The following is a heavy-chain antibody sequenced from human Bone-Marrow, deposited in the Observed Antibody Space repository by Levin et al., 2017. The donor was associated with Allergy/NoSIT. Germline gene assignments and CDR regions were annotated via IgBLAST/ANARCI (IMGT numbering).Heavy chain of an antibody. D-gene: IGHD2-15*01. J-gene: IGHJ6*02. CDR3: AGGGDVVAMVAASLPYYAMDV. CDR1: GGIFSRTV. V-gene: IGHV1-69*13. CDR2: IIPTFGRA. Sequence: SVKVSCKTSGGIFSRTVLNWVRQAPGQGLEWMGGIIPTFGRANYAQNFQDRLTITADESTRTAYMELSSLRSEDTAVDYCAGGGDVVAMVAASLPYYAMDVWGQGTTVTVSS.